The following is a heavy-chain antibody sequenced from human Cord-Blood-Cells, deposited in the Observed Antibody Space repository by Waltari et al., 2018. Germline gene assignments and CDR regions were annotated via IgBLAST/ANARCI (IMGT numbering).Heavy chain of an antibody. CDR2: ISSSSSYI. Sequence: EVQLVESGGGLVKPGGSLRLSCAASGFTFSSYSMNWVRQAPGKWLEWVSSISSSSSYIYYADSVKGRFTISRDNAKNSLYLQMNSLRAEDTAVYYCARDGSSSWFDYWGQGTLVTVSS. J-gene: IGHJ4*02. V-gene: IGHV3-21*01. D-gene: IGHD6-13*01. CDR1: GFTFSSYS. CDR3: ARDGSSSWFDY.